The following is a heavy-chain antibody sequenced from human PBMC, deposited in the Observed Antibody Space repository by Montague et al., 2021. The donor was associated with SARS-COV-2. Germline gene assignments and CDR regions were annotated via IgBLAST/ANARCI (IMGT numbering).Heavy chain of an antibody. D-gene: IGHD5-24*01. V-gene: IGHV4-59*12. Sequence: SETLSLTCTVSGGSISTYYWSWIRQPPGKGLEWIGYIYYSGSTNYSPSLKSRVTISVDTSKNQFSLKLSSVTAAATAVYYCARDGYNAHQNYWYFDLWGRGTMVTVSS. CDR2: IYYSGST. CDR3: ARDGYNAHQNYWYFDL. CDR1: GGSISTYY. J-gene: IGHJ2*01.